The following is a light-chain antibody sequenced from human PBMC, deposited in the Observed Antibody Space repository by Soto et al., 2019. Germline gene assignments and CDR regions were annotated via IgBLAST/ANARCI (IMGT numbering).Light chain of an antibody. J-gene: IGKJ5*01. CDR1: QSVSSY. CDR2: GAS. CDR3: QQRRNWIT. Sequence: DIVLTQSPATLAVSPGERVTVSCRASQSVSSYLAWYQQRPGQAPRLLIYGASTRATGIPARFSGSGSGTDFTLTISSLEPEDSAVYFCQQRRNWITFGQGTRLEIK. V-gene: IGKV3-11*01.